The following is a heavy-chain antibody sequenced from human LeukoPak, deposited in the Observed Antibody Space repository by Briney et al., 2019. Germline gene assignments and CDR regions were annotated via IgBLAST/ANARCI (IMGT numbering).Heavy chain of an antibody. J-gene: IGHJ4*02. CDR3: ARLAEYNNFFDH. CDR2: IYPGDSYT. D-gene: IGHD1-1*01. Sequence: GESLKISCKGSGYNFTNYYIAWVRQMPGKSLDWMGIIYPGDSYTRYSPSFQGQVTISADKSISTASLQWISLKASDTATYSCARLAEYNNFFDHWGQGTLVTVSS. V-gene: IGHV5-51*01. CDR1: GYNFTNYY.